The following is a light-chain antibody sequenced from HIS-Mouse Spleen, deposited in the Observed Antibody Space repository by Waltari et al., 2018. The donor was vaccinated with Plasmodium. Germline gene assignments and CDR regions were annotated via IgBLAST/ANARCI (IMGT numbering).Light chain of an antibody. J-gene: IGKJ3*01. CDR1: QSVSSN. Sequence: EIVMTQSPATLSVSPGERATLSCRASQSVSSNLAWYQQKPGQAPSLLIYGASTRATGIPARFSGSGSGTEFTLTISSLQSEDVAVYYCQQYNNWSFTFGPGTKVDIK. V-gene: IGKV3-15*01. CDR3: QQYNNWSFT. CDR2: GAS.